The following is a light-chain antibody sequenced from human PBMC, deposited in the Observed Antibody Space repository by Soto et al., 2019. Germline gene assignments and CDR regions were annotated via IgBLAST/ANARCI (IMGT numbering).Light chain of an antibody. CDR3: QQYDSLIS. CDR1: QDISNY. Sequence: DIQMTQSPPSLSASVGDRVTITCQASQDISNYLIWYQQKPGKAPKVLIYLASILETGVPSRFSGSGSGTEFTFTISSLQAEDTATYYCQQYDSLISFGGGTKVEIK. J-gene: IGKJ4*01. CDR2: LAS. V-gene: IGKV1-33*01.